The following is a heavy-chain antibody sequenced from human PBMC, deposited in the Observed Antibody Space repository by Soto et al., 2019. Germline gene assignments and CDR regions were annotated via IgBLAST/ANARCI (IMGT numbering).Heavy chain of an antibody. Sequence: GESLKISCKGSGYNFARSWAGWVRQMPGKGLEWMGILYPDDSDIRYSPSFQGQVTISADKSISTAYLELSSLKASDSAIYYCARGGDYFDYWGQGTLVTVSS. V-gene: IGHV5-51*01. CDR3: ARGGDYFDY. CDR2: LYPDDSDI. J-gene: IGHJ4*01. CDR1: GYNFARSW. D-gene: IGHD3-16*01.